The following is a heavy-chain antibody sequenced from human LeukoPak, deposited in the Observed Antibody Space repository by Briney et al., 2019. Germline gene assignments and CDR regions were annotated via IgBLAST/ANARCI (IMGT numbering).Heavy chain of an antibody. D-gene: IGHD3-9*01. CDR1: GGSISSSSYY. CDR3: ARESLQLRYFDWLPLPNNWFDP. CDR2: IYYSGNT. Sequence: PSETLSLTCIISGGSISSSSYYWVWIRHPPGKGLEWIGNIYYSGNTYYNPSLKSRVTMSVDTSKNQYSLKLSSVTAADTAVYYCARESLQLRYFDWLPLPNNWFDPWGQGTLVTVSS. V-gene: IGHV4-39*07. J-gene: IGHJ5*02.